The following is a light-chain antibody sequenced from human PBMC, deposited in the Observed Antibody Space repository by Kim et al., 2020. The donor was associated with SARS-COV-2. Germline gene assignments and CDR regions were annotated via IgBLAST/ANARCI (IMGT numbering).Light chain of an antibody. V-gene: IGKV3-15*01. CDR1: QGVSTT. CDR3: QRYMNWPQET. J-gene: IGKJ1*01. Sequence: SPGERAPLPCRAGQGVSTTSARYNQRPRQAPRLSTYGASTRAPGTPARFSGSGSGTEFTLTTSSLQSEDFAVYNCQRYMNWPQETFWQR. CDR2: GAS.